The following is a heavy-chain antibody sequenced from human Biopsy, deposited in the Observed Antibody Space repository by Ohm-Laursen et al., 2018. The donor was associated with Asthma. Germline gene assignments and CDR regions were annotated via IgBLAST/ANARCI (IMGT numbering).Heavy chain of an antibody. CDR2: ISVYNGNT. D-gene: IGHD3-10*01. CDR1: DYTFNSAG. V-gene: IGHV1-18*01. J-gene: IGHJ6*02. Sequence: GSSVKVSCKTSDYTFNSAGITWVRQAPGQGLEWMGWISVYNGNTKVAQKLQDRVTMITDTSTSTAYMELRSLRSDDTAVYFCARAVDYSHYYGIDVWGRGTTVTVS. CDR3: ARAVDYSHYYGIDV.